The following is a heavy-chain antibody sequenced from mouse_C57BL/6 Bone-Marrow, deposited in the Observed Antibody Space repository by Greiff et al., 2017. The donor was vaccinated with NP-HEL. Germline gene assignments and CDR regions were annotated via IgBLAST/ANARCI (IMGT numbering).Heavy chain of an antibody. V-gene: IGHV1-81*01. D-gene: IGHD2-1*01. CDR2: IYPRSGNT. J-gene: IGHJ3*01. CDR1: GYTFPSYG. CDR3: ARGFYYGNHRLAY. Sequence: VQLQQSGAELARPGASVKLSCKASGYTFPSYGISWVKQRTGQGLEWIGEIYPRSGNTSYNEKFKGKATLTADKSSSTAYMELRSLTSEDSAVYFCARGFYYGNHRLAYWGQGTLVTVSA.